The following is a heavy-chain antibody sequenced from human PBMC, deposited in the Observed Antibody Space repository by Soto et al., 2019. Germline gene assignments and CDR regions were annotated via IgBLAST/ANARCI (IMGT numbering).Heavy chain of an antibody. CDR2: IYYSGST. CDR1: GGSISSSSYY. V-gene: IGHV4-39*01. D-gene: IGHD3-3*01. CDR3: ARPLPPITICQG. Sequence: QLQLQESGPGLVKPSETLSLTCTVSGGSISSSSYYWGWIRQPPGKGLEWIGSIYYSGSTYYNPSPHSRVNIFVDTAHNQLSLKRRSVTPAGTAVYYCARPLPPITICQGWGQGTLVTVSS. J-gene: IGHJ4*02.